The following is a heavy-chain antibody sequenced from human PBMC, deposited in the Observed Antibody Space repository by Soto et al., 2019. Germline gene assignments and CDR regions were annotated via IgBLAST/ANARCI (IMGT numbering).Heavy chain of an antibody. Sequence: QVQLVESGGGVVQPGTSLRLSCAASGLSFSSYGMHWVRQAPGKGLEWVAVISYDGSNKYYADSVKGRFTISRDNSKNTLYLHMNSLRAQDTAVYYCAKVEAALIAAAGAGAFDIWGQGTMVTVSS. CDR2: ISYDGSNK. V-gene: IGHV3-30*18. CDR3: AKVEAALIAAAGAGAFDI. J-gene: IGHJ3*02. D-gene: IGHD6-13*01. CDR1: GLSFSSYG.